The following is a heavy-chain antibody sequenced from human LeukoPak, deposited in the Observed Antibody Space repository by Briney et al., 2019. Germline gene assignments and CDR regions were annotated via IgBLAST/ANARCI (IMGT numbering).Heavy chain of an antibody. D-gene: IGHD2-8*02. J-gene: IGHJ4*02. CDR2: IKPDGSEK. V-gene: IGHV3-7*01. Sequence: RGSLRLSCAASGFTLSDYCMTWVRQPPGKGLEWVANIKPDGSEKYYVDAVRARLTTSRDNANNSLFLQMNSLRVEDTAVYYCASYLYWWSDLGYWGQGTLVTVSS. CDR3: ASYLYWWSDLGY. CDR1: GFTLSDYC.